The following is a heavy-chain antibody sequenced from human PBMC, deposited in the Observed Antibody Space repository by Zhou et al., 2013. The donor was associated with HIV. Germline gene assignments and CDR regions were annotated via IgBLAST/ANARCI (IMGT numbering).Heavy chain of an antibody. CDR3: AQSRGIIVVDPEDGWFDP. Sequence: QVHLVQSGTEVKKPGSSVKVSCKASGGTFGSESVNWVRRAPGQGLEWVGGITPLFDITNYAQKFQGRLTITTDESTATVYMEVTSLRADDMAIYYCAQSRGIIVVDPEDGWFDPWGQGTLVIVSS. CDR2: ITPLFDIT. J-gene: IGHJ5*02. CDR1: GGTFGSES. D-gene: IGHD2-2*01. V-gene: IGHV1-69*05.